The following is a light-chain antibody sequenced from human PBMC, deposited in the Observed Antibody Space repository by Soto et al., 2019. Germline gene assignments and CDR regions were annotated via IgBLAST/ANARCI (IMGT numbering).Light chain of an antibody. J-gene: IGKJ1*01. V-gene: IGKV3D-15*01. CDR2: GAS. CDR3: QQNNNWPRT. Sequence: EVVMTQSPATLSVSPGERATFSCRASESVGSNLAWYQQKPGQAPRLLIYGASSRATGIPDRFSGSGSGTDFTLTISRLEPEAFAVYYRQQNNNWPRTFGQGTKVDIK. CDR1: ESVGSN.